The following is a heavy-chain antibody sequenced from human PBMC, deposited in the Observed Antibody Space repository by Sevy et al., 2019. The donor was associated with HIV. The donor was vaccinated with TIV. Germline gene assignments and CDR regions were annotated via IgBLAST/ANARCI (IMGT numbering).Heavy chain of an antibody. D-gene: IGHD5-12*01. CDR3: ARDRKGEYSAYDGAGYFGMDV. Sequence: GGSLRLSCAASGFTFSSYSMNWVRQAPGKGLEWVSSVSSLSNYIYYEDSVKGRFTISRDNAKNSLYLQMNNLGVEDTAVYYCARDRKGEYSAYDGAGYFGMDVWGQGITVTVSS. J-gene: IGHJ6*02. V-gene: IGHV3-21*01. CDR2: VSSLSNYI. CDR1: GFTFSSYS.